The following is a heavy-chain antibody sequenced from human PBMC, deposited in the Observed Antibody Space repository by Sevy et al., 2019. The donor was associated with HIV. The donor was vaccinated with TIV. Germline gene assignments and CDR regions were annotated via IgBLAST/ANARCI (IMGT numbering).Heavy chain of an antibody. Sequence: GGSLRLSCAASGFTFSSYAMSWVRQAPGKGLEWVSAISGSGGSTYYADSVKGRFTISRDNSKNTVYLQMNSLRAEDTAVYYCAKGITMVRGVISYFDYWGQGTLVTVSS. D-gene: IGHD3-10*01. CDR1: GFTFSSYA. V-gene: IGHV3-23*01. CDR3: AKGITMVRGVISYFDY. J-gene: IGHJ4*02. CDR2: ISGSGGST.